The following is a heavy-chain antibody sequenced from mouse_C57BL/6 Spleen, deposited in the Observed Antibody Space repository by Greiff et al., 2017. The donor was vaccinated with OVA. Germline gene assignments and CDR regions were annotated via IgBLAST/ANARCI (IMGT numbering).Heavy chain of an antibody. V-gene: IGHV1-55*01. CDR3: AKGGYSCGSGPFAY. CDR2: IFPGSGST. Sequence: QVQLQQPGAELVKPGASVKLSCKASGYTFTSYWITWVKQRPGHGLEWIGDIFPGSGSTNYNEEFKSKATLTVDTSSSTAYMQLSSLTSEDSAVYSSAKGGYSCGSGPFAYWGQGTLVTVSA. D-gene: IGHD1-1*01. CDR1: GYTFTSYW. J-gene: IGHJ3*01.